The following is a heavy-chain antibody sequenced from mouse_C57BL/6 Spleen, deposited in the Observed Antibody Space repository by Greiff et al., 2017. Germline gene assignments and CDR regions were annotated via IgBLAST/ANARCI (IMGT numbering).Heavy chain of an antibody. V-gene: IGHV1-80*01. D-gene: IGHD3-1*01. J-gene: IGHJ4*01. CDR3: AREGTPGARDY. Sequence: VQLQQSGAELVKPGASVKISCKASGYAFSSYWMNWVKQRPGKGLEWIGQIYPGDGDTNYNGKFKGKATLTADKSSSTAYMQLSSLTSEDSAVYFCAREGTPGARDYWGQGTSVTVSS. CDR1: GYAFSSYW. CDR2: IYPGDGDT.